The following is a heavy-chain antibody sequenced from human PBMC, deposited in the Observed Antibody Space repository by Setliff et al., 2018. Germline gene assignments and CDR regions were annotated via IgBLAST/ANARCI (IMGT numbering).Heavy chain of an antibody. J-gene: IGHJ4*02. CDR3: ARVGGSYLYFDS. CDR1: GFTISSSA. V-gene: IGHV3-48*01. D-gene: IGHD1-26*01. CDR2: ISSSGNTI. Sequence: GGSLRLSCAASGFTISSSAMSWVRQAPGKGLEWLSYISSSGNTIYYADSVKGRFTISRDNAKNSLSLQMNSLRAEDTAVYYCARVGGSYLYFDSWGQGTLVTVSS.